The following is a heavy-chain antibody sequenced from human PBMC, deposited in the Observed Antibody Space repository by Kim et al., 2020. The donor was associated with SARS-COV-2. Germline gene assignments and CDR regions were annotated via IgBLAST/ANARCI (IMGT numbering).Heavy chain of an antibody. CDR3: ARGAGSSVFDP. J-gene: IGHJ5*02. CDR2: IKHDGSGQ. Sequence: GGSLRLSCAASGFTFSNYWMTWVRQTPGKGLEWVASIKHDGSGQYYVDSLKGRFTISRDNAKNSLYLQMNSLRAEDTALYHCARGAGSSVFDPWGQGTLVTSPQ. CDR1: GFTFSNYW. V-gene: IGHV3-7*01. D-gene: IGHD1-26*01.